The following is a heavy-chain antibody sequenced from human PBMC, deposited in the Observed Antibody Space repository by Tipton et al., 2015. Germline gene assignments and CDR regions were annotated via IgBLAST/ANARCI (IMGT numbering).Heavy chain of an antibody. Sequence: SLRLSCAASGFTFIDYYMSWVRQAPGKGLEWVSYISPSGTITHYADAVKGRFTISRDNAEDSLLLQMNSLRAEDTAVYYCARDLRCSTTSCPHYFDYWGQGTLVTVSS. V-gene: IGHV3-11*01. CDR2: ISPSGTIT. CDR1: GFTFIDYY. D-gene: IGHD2-2*01. J-gene: IGHJ4*02. CDR3: ARDLRCSTTSCPHYFDY.